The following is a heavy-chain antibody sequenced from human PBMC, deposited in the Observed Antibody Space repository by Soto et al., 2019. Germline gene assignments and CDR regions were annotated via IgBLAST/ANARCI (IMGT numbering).Heavy chain of an antibody. Sequence: GGSLRLSCAASGFTFSNYWMHWVRQAPGKGLVWVSRINTDGTITHYAASVKGRFTISRDNSKNTLYLQMNSLRAEDTAVYYCAKGRGYYYYGMDVWGQGTTVTVSS. D-gene: IGHD3-10*01. J-gene: IGHJ6*02. CDR3: AKGRGYYYYGMDV. CDR1: GFTFSNYW. CDR2: INTDGTIT. V-gene: IGHV3-74*01.